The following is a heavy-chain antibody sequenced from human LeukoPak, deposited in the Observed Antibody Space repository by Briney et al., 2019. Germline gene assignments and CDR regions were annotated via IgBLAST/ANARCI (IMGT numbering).Heavy chain of an antibody. CDR2: IYPGDSDT. Sequence: GESLKISCKGSEYSFTSYWIAWVRQIPGKGLDWMGIIYPGDSDTRYSPSFQGQVTMSADKSISTAYLQWSSLKASDTAMYYCAILSYYYDSSGYPALDYWGQGTLVTVSS. CDR1: EYSFTSYW. CDR3: AILSYYYDSSGYPALDY. J-gene: IGHJ4*02. V-gene: IGHV5-51*01. D-gene: IGHD3-22*01.